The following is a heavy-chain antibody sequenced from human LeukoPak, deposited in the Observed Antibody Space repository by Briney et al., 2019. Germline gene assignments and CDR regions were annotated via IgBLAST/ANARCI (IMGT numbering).Heavy chain of an antibody. CDR2: ISGSGGKT. D-gene: IGHD6-19*01. J-gene: IGHJ4*02. CDR3: AKDLEAVAGTWGYFDY. CDR1: GFTFSSYA. Sequence: GGSLRLSCAASGFTFSSYAMNWVRQAPGKGLEWVSSISGSGGKTYYADSVKGRFTVSRDNSKNTLYLQMNSLRAEDAALYYCAKDLEAVAGTWGYFDYWGQGTLVTVSS. V-gene: IGHV3-23*01.